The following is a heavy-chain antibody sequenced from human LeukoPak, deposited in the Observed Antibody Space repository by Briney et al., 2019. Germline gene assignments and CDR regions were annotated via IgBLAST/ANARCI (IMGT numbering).Heavy chain of an antibody. D-gene: IGHD3-22*01. CDR3: AKDGRNSNSSGYYDY. Sequence: GGALRLSCADSGFSFSSDAMSWVRQALRKGLEWVSAICGSGGVTYYAESVKGRVTISRNNSKTTVYLQMTSLRAEDTAVYYCAKDGRNSNSSGYYDYWGQGTLVTVSS. V-gene: IGHV3-23*01. J-gene: IGHJ4*02. CDR2: ICGSGGVT. CDR1: GFSFSSDA.